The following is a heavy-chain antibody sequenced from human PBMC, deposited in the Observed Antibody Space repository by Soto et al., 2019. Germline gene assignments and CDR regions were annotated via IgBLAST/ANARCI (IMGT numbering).Heavy chain of an antibody. CDR1: GFTVSGNC. J-gene: IGHJ6*02. V-gene: IGHV3-53*01. CDR3: ASNSRYGMDV. CDR2: IYSDGST. D-gene: IGHD6-13*01. Sequence: PGGSLRLSCAASGFTVSGNCMSWVRQAPGKGLEWVSVIYSDGSTYYADSVKGRFTISRDNSKNTLYLQMNNLRAEDTAVYYCASNSRYGMDVWGQGTTVTVSS.